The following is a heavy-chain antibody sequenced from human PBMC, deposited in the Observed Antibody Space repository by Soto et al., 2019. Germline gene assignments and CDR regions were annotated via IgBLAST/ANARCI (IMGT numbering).Heavy chain of an antibody. J-gene: IGHJ4*02. D-gene: IGHD3-22*01. CDR2: LYYGRSA. CDR3: APRSMAVVPEY. Sequence: QVQLQESGPGLVKPSETLSLTCAVSGDSISSYYCIWIRQPPRKGLESIGYLYYGRSANYHPSLKSRVTLSVDTSTNQCSLTLSSMTAADTAVYYCAPRSMAVVPEYWGQGTLVTVSS. V-gene: IGHV4-59*01. CDR1: GDSISSYY.